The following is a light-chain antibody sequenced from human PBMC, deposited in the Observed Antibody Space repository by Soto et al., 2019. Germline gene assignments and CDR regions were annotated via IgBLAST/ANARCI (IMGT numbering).Light chain of an antibody. J-gene: IGKJ5*01. CDR3: QQHNNWPLT. V-gene: IGKV3-15*01. Sequence: EIVMTQSPATLSVSPGERATLSCRASQSVSSNLAWYQQKPGQAPRLLIYGASSRATGIPVRFSGSGSGTEFTLTISSLQSEDFEVYYCQQHNNWPLTFDQGTRLEIK. CDR2: GAS. CDR1: QSVSSN.